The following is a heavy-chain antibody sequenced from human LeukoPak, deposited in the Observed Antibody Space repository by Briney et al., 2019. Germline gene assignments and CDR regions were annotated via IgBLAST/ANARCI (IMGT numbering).Heavy chain of an antibody. J-gene: IGHJ4*02. V-gene: IGHV1-69*04. D-gene: IGHD3-22*01. Sequence: SVKVSCKASGYTFTSYAISWVRQAPGQGLEWMGRIIPILGIANYAQKFQGRVTITADKSTSTAYMELSSLRSEDTAVYYCAAYYYDSSGYYSDFDYWGQGTLVTVSS. CDR2: IIPILGIA. CDR3: AAYYYDSSGYYSDFDY. CDR1: GYTFTSYA.